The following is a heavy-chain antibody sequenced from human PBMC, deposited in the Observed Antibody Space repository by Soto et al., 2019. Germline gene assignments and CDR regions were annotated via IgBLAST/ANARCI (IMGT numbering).Heavy chain of an antibody. CDR2: ISPYNGNT. V-gene: IGHV1-18*04. J-gene: IGHJ4*02. CDR1: GYTFVSYG. D-gene: IGHD3-22*01. CDR3: ARDQNFLDSSGYYDN. Sequence: QIQLVQSAAEVKKPGASVKVSCKTSGYTFVSYGISWVRQAPGQGLEWMGWISPYNGNTNFAQRFRCRVTLTTDTSSDIVYMDLGSLKSDDTAVYYCARDQNFLDSSGYYDNWGQGTLITVSS.